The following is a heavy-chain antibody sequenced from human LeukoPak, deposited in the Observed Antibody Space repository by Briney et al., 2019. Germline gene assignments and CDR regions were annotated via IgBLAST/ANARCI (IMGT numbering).Heavy chain of an antibody. CDR3: AKITAVSYLAFDY. J-gene: IGHJ4*02. V-gene: IGHV3-23*01. D-gene: IGHD3-16*02. CDR1: GLTFSSYC. Sequence: PGGSLRLSCAASGLTFSSYCMSWVRQAPGKGLEWVSAISVSGGSTYHADSVKGPLTIATNNSKNPLYLQMNSLRAEDTAVYYCAKITAVSYLAFDYWGQGTLVTVSS. CDR2: ISVSGGST.